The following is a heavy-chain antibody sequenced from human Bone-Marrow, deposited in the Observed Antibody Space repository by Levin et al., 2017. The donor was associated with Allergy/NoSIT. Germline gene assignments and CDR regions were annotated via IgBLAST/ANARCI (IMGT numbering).Heavy chain of an antibody. D-gene: IGHD5-24*01. CDR2: MNPGSSRT. Sequence: GESLKISCTASGYTFSSYDINWVRQATGQGLEWMGFMNPGSSRTGYAQKFQGRVTMTCNTSISTAYMELSSLTSEDTAVYYCARTTRATPDWGQGTLVTVSS. CDR1: GYTFSSYD. J-gene: IGHJ4*02. V-gene: IGHV1-8*01. CDR3: ARTTRATPD.